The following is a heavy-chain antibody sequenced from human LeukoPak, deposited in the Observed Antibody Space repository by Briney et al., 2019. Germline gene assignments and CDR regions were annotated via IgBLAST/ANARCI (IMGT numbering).Heavy chain of an antibody. D-gene: IGHD3-3*01. Sequence: GGSLRLSCAASGFSFSSLWMHWVRQALGKGLVWVSRINSDGRSTSYADSVKGRFTISRDNAKNTLYLQMDSLRDDDTAVYYCARGPGSSFYYTLGDWGQGTLVTVSS. CDR1: GFSFSSLW. V-gene: IGHV3-74*01. CDR2: INSDGRST. CDR3: ARGPGSSFYYTLGD. J-gene: IGHJ4*02.